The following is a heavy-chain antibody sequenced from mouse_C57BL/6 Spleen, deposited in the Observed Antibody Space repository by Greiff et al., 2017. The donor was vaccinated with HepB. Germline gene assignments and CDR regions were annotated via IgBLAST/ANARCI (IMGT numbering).Heavy chain of an antibody. CDR1: GFTFSSYA. D-gene: IGHD1-1*01. CDR3: ARGPLLLRYAMDY. J-gene: IGHJ4*01. V-gene: IGHV5-4*03. Sequence: EVKLVESGGGLVKPGGSLKLSCAASGFTFSSYAMSWVRQTPEKRLEWVATISDGGSYTYYPDNVKGRFTISRDNAKNNLYLQMSHLKSEDTAMYYCARGPLLLRYAMDYWGQGTSVTVSS. CDR2: ISDGGSYT.